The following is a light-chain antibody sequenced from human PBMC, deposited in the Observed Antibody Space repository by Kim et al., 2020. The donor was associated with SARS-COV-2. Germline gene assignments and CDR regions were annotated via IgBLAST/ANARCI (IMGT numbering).Light chain of an antibody. CDR3: QQYSSYLLT. V-gene: IGKV1-5*03. J-gene: IGKJ5*01. CDR1: QTISSS. Sequence: DIQMTQSPSILSAYVGDKVTISCRSSQTISSSLAWYQQKPGRAPRLLIYKASTLESGVPSRFSGSGSGTEFTLTISSLQPEDFASYYCQQYSSYLLTFGQGTRLEIK. CDR2: KAS.